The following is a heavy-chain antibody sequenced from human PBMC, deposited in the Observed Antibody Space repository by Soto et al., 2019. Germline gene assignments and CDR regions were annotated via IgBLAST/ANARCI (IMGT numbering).Heavy chain of an antibody. V-gene: IGHV4-31*03. D-gene: IGHD4-17*01. CDR2: IYYSGST. CDR3: ARGRPDDYGDPDYFDY. CDR1: GVSISGGGYY. J-gene: IGHJ4*02. Sequence: QVQLQESGPGLVKPSQTLSLTCNVSGVSISGGGYYWSWIRQHPAKGMEWIGHIYYSGSTYYNPSLKSRVTISVDTSKNQFSLKLSSVPAADTAVYYCARGRPDDYGDPDYFDYWGQGALVTVSS.